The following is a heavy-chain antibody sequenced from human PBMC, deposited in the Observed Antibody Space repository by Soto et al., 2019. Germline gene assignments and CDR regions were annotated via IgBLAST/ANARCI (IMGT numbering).Heavy chain of an antibody. J-gene: IGHJ4*01. CDR1: GGSITTYQ. CDR3: GHGGGFEFDY. D-gene: IGHD2-15*01. V-gene: IGHV4-59*01. CDR2: YSGFT. Sequence: LSLTCTVSGGSITTYQWSWIRQPPGKGLEWIGGYSGFTNYNPSLESRATISVDHSKNQFFLTTEDTAIYYCTADLPGHGGGFEFDYWGQGTLVTVSS.